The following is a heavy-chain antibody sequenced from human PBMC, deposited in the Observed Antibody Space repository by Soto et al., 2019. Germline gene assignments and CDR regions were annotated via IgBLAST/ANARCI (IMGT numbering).Heavy chain of an antibody. J-gene: IGHJ4*02. CDR2: IYHTGST. Sequence: TSETLSLTCTVSGGSISSSSYYWGWIRQPPGKGLEWIGSIYHTGSTYYNPSLKSRVTTSVDTSKNQFSLKLSSVTAADTAVYYCASHAYCGGDCYYFDYWGQGTLVTVSS. D-gene: IGHD2-21*02. V-gene: IGHV4-39*01. CDR3: ASHAYCGGDCYYFDY. CDR1: GGSISSSSYY.